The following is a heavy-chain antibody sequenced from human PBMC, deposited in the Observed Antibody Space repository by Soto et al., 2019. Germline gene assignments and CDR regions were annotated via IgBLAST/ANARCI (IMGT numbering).Heavy chain of an antibody. CDR1: GFTFSSYA. CDR3: AKLELYSYVIDY. V-gene: IGHV3-23*01. D-gene: IGHD5-18*01. Sequence: EVQLLESGGGLVQPGGSLRLSCAASGFTFSSYAMSWVGQAPGKGLEWVSAISRSGGSTYYADSVKGRFTISRDNSKNTLYLHMNSLRAEDTAVYYCAKLELYSYVIDYWGQGTLVTVSS. J-gene: IGHJ4*02. CDR2: ISRSGGST.